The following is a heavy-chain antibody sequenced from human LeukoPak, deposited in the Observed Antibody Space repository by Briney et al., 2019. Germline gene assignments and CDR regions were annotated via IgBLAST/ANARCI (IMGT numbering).Heavy chain of an antibody. J-gene: IGHJ4*02. CDR2: IYYSGST. V-gene: IGHV4-59*11. CDR1: GGSISSHY. CDR3: ARETGYSSSLLDY. D-gene: IGHD6-13*01. Sequence: KSSETLSLTCTVSGGSISSHYRSWIRQPPGKGLEWIGYIYYSGSTNYNPSLKSRVTISVDTSKNQFSLKLSSVTAADTAVYYCARETGYSSSLLDYWGQGTVVTVSS.